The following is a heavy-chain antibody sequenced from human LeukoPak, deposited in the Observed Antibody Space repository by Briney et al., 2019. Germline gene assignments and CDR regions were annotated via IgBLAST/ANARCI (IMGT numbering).Heavy chain of an antibody. CDR1: GFTFSSYS. J-gene: IGHJ6*03. D-gene: IGHD3-3*01. CDR3: AREGLEWLPYYYYYYMDV. Sequence: GGSLRLSCAASGFTFSSYSMNWVRQAPGKGLEWVSSISSSSSYIYYADSVKGRFTISRDNAKNSLYLQMNSLRAEDTAVYYCAREGLEWLPYYYYYYMDVWGKGTTVTISS. V-gene: IGHV3-21*01. CDR2: ISSSSSYI.